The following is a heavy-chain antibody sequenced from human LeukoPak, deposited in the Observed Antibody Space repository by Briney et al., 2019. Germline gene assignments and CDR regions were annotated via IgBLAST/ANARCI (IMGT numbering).Heavy chain of an antibody. CDR1: GGSISSGDYY. D-gene: IGHD3-10*01. CDR3: AREASRSGSYYFDY. V-gene: IGHV4-30-4*01. CDR2: IHYSGST. J-gene: IGHJ4*02. Sequence: SETLSLTCSVSGGSISSGDYYWSWIRQPPGKGLEWIGYIHYSGSTYYNPSLKSRFTISVDTSKNQFALKLSSVTAADTAVYYCAREASRSGSYYFDYWGQGTLVTVSS.